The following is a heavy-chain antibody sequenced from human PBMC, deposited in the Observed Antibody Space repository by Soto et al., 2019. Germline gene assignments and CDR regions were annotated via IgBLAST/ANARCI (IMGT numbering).Heavy chain of an antibody. V-gene: IGHV3-33*01. Sequence: QVQLVESGGGVVQPGRSLRLSCAASGFTFSSYGMHWVRQAPGKGLEWVAVIWYDGSNKYYADSVKGRFTISRDNSKNTLYLQMNSLRAEDTAVYYCAREVDSGYHPDWGQGTLVTVSS. CDR3: AREVDSGYHPD. J-gene: IGHJ4*02. CDR2: IWYDGSNK. D-gene: IGHD3-22*01. CDR1: GFTFSSYG.